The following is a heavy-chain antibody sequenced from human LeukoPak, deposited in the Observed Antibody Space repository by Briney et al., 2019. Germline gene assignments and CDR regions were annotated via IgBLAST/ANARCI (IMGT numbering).Heavy chain of an antibody. D-gene: IGHD2-15*01. CDR1: GFTFNTYA. J-gene: IGHJ4*02. CDR2: IFGSGGNA. CDR3: GKTTVGYSSGRFPGWPVDY. Sequence: GGSLRLSCAASGFTFNTYAIYWVRQAPGKGLEWVSSIFGSGGNAHYADSVKGRFTFSRDNSKNTVYLQLDSLRVEDTAVYYCGKTTVGYSSGRFPGWPVDYWGQGTLVTVSS. V-gene: IGHV3-23*01.